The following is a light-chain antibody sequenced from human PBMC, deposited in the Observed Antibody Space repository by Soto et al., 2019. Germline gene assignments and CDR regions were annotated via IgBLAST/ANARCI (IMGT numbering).Light chain of an antibody. J-gene: IGLJ3*02. V-gene: IGLV2-14*01. CDR1: ANDIGNYNY. CDR2: GVS. CDR3: SSYTSYTTLWV. Sequence: QSALTQPASVSGSPGQSITISCTGTANDIGNYNYVSWYQQHPGKAPKLMIYGVSNRPSGVSNRFSGSKSGNAASLTISGPQAEDEADYYCSSYTSYTTLWVFGGGTKVTV.